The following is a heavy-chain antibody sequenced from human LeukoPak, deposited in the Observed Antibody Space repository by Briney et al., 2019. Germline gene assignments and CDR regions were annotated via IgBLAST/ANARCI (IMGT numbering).Heavy chain of an antibody. D-gene: IGHD3-3*02. CDR2: IYYSGST. Sequence: SETLSLTCTVSGGSISSDNYYWSWIRQPPGKGLEWIGYIYYSGSTYYNPSLESRVTISVDTSKNQFSLKLSSVTVADTAVYYCARGDHFWSGYFDYWGQGTLVTVSS. CDR1: GGSISSDNYY. J-gene: IGHJ4*02. V-gene: IGHV4-30-4*02. CDR3: ARGDHFWSGYFDY.